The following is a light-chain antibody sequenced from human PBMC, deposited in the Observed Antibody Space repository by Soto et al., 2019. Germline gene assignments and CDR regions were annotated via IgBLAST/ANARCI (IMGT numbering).Light chain of an antibody. V-gene: IGLV3-1*01. J-gene: IGLJ1*01. CDR3: QAWDSTTLNYV. Sequence: SYELTQPPSVSVSPGQTATITCSGDKLGDKYACWYQQKPGQSPVVVIYQDTKRPSGIPARFSGSNSGNTATLTISGTQAMDEADYYCQAWDSTTLNYVFGTGTKVTVL. CDR1: KLGDKY. CDR2: QDT.